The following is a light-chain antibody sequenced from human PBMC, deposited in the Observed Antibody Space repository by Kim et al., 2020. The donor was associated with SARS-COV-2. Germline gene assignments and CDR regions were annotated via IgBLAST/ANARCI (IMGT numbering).Light chain of an antibody. CDR3: AAWDDSLSGPV. Sequence: GQKVTISCSGSSSNIGSNYVYWYQQLPGTAPKRLIYRNNQRPSGVPDRFSGSKSGTSASLAISGPRSEDEADYYCAAWDDSLSGPVFGGGTQLTVL. J-gene: IGLJ3*02. CDR2: RNN. CDR1: SSNIGSNY. V-gene: IGLV1-47*01.